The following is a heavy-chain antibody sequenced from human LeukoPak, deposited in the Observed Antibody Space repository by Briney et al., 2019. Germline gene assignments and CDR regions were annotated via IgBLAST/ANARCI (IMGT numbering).Heavy chain of an antibody. CDR2: ISGNGGST. CDR3: AKNRWAARIIIDAFDI. CDR1: GFTSSSYA. D-gene: IGHD6-6*01. V-gene: IGHV3-23*01. J-gene: IGHJ3*02. Sequence: PGGSLRLSCAASGFTSSSYAMSWVRQAPGKGLEWVSSISGNGGSTYYAVSVQGRFTISRDNSKNTLYLQMNSLKVEDTAVYYCAKNRWAARIIIDAFDIWGQGTMVTVSS.